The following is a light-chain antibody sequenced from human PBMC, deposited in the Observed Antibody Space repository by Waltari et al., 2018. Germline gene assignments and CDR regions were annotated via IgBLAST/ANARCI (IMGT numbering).Light chain of an antibody. CDR2: DAS. CDR3: QQLHSYPVT. CDR1: QAISSA. Sequence: AVQLTHSPSSLSASVGDRVTITCRASQAISSALAWYQQKPGKAPNLLIYDASNLESGVPSRFSGSGSGTHFTLTISSLQPADFATYYCQQLHSYPVTFGGGTKVEIK. J-gene: IGKJ4*01. V-gene: IGKV1-13*02.